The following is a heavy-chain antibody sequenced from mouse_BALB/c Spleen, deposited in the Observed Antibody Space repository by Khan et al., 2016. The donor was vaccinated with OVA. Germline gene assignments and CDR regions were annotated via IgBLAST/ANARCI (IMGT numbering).Heavy chain of an antibody. CDR3: GRPPYFSYVMVY. J-gene: IGHJ4*01. Sequence: QIQLVQSGPELKKPGETVKISCKASGYTFTNYGMNWVKQTPGQGLKWMGWINTYTGEPTYVDDFKGRFAFSLETSASTAYVQINNLKNEDTATYFCGRPPYFSYVMVYWGQGTSVTVSS. D-gene: IGHD2-10*01. CDR2: INTYTGEP. CDR1: GYTFTNYG. V-gene: IGHV9-3-1*01.